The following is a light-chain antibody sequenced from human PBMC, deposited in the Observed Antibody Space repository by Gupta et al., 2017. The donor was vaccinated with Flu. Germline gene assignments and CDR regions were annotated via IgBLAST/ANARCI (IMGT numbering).Light chain of an antibody. CDR1: SSDVGSYNL. Sequence: SITISCTGTSSDVGSYNLVSWYQQHPGKAPKLMSDEVSKRPSGVSNRFSGSKSGNTASLTISGLQAEDEADYYCCSYAGSSTVVFGGGTKLTVL. CDR2: EVS. J-gene: IGLJ2*01. CDR3: CSYAGSSTVV. V-gene: IGLV2-23*02.